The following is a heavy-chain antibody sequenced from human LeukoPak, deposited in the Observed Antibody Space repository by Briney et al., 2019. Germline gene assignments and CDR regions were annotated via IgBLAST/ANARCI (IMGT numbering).Heavy chain of an antibody. Sequence: ASVKVSCKASGYTFTAYYIHWVRHAPGQGLEYMGVINPSSENTSYTQRFRGRVTMTRDTSTSTVYMQLSSLRSEDTAVYYCARRVCSGGSGYEAFDIWGQGTMVTVSS. D-gene: IGHD2-15*01. CDR1: GYTFTAYY. J-gene: IGHJ3*02. CDR2: INPSSENT. CDR3: ARRVCSGGSGYEAFDI. V-gene: IGHV1-46*01.